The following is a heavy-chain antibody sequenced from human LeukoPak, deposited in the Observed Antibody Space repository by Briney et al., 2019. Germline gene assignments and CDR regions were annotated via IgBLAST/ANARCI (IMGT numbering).Heavy chain of an antibody. V-gene: IGHV3-49*04. CDR1: GFTFGDCA. CDR2: IRSKIYGGTP. J-gene: IGHJ4*02. Sequence: GGSLRLSCTASGFTFGDCAMTWVRQAPGKGLEWVGFIRSKIYGGTPEYAASVKGRFTISRDDSKGVAYLQMNSLKTEDTAVYYCTRDQTPYYWGQGTLVTVSS. CDR3: TRDQTPYY.